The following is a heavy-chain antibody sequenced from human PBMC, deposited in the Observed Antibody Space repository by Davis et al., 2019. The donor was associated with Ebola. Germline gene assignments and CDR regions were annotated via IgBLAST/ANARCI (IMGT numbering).Heavy chain of an antibody. V-gene: IGHV3-9*01. CDR3: VKGRTGPWAFDALIN. D-gene: IGHD7-27*01. CDR2: IRWNGGNI. Sequence: SLKISCAASGFTFHDYGMLWVRQAPGKGLEWVSGIRWNGGNIGYAESVKGRFTISRNNPGNSLSLQMNTLRPEDTALYYCVKGRTGPWAFDALINWGQGTMVTVSS. CDR1: GFTFHDYG. J-gene: IGHJ3*01.